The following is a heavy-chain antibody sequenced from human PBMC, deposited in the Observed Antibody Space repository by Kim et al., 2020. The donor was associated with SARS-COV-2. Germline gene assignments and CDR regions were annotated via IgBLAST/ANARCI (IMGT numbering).Heavy chain of an antibody. Sequence: SETLSLTCTVSGGSISSYYWSWIRQPPGKGLEWIGYIYYSGSTNYNPSLKSRVTISVDTSKNQFSLKLSSVTAADTAVYYCARDRDDGMDVWGQGTTVTVSS. CDR3: ARDRDDGMDV. V-gene: IGHV4-59*13. J-gene: IGHJ6*02. CDR2: IYYSGST. CDR1: GGSISSYY.